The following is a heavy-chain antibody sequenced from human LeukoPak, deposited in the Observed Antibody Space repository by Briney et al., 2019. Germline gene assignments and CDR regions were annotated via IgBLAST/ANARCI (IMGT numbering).Heavy chain of an antibody. CDR3: IRDLFDDYSLDY. Sequence: GGSLRLSCAASGFTFSSYSMNWVRQAPGKGLEWVSSINSDSSLMFYAESVKGRFTISRDNARNSLYLQMNSLRAEVTAVYYCIRDLFDDYSLDYWGQGALVTVS. V-gene: IGHV3-21*01. CDR1: GFTFSSYS. D-gene: IGHD3-16*01. J-gene: IGHJ4*02. CDR2: INSDSSLM.